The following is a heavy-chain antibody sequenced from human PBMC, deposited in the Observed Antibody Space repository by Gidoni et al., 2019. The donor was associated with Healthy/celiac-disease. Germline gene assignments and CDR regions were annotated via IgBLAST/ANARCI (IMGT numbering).Heavy chain of an antibody. CDR1: GFLFSSYG. V-gene: IGHV3-30*18. Sequence: QVQLVESGGGVVQPGRSLRLSCAASGFLFSSYGMHWVRQAPGKGLEWVAVISYDGSNKYYADSVKGRFTISRDNSKNTLYLQMNSLRAEDTAVYYCAKESLTTSSSSYPQAMGYWGQGTLVTVSS. CDR3: AKESLTTSSSSYPQAMGY. D-gene: IGHD5-18*01. CDR2: ISYDGSNK. J-gene: IGHJ4*02.